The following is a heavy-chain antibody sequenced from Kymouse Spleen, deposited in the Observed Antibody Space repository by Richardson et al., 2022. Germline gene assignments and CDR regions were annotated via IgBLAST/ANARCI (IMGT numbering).Heavy chain of an antibody. Sequence: QVQLQQWGAGLLKPSETLSLTCAVYGGSFSGYYWSWIRQPPGKGLEWIGEINHSGSTNYNPSLKSRVTISVDTSKNQFSLKLSSVTAADTAVYYCARVGITGTTGYYYGMDVWGQGTTVTVSS. D-gene: IGHD1-7*01. CDR1: GGSFSGYY. CDR2: INHSGST. CDR3: ARVGITGTTGYYYGMDV. V-gene: IGHV4-34*01. J-gene: IGHJ6*02.